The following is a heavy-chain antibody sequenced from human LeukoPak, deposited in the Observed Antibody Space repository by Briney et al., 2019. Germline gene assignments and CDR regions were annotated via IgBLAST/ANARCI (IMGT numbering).Heavy chain of an antibody. J-gene: IGHJ4*02. V-gene: IGHV3-21*01. D-gene: IGHD4-23*01. CDR2: ISSSGTYI. Sequence: PGGSLRLSCAGSGFTFSSYDMNWVRQAPGKGLEWVSYISSSGTYIYYADSVKGRFTISRDNAKNSLYLQMNSLRAEDTAVYYCARAGMTTVVFDYWGQGTLVTVSS. CDR1: GFTFSSYD. CDR3: ARAGMTTVVFDY.